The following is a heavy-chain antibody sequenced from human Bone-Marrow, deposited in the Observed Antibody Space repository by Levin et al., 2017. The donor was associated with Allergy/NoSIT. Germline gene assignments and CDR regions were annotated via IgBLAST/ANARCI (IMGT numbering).Heavy chain of an antibody. CDR3: ARDGKTVVVAATRARQRENFDY. J-gene: IGHJ4*02. D-gene: IGHD2-15*01. CDR1: GFTFSDYY. Sequence: GESLKISCAASGFTFSDYYMSWIRQAPGKGLEWVSYISSSGSTIYYADSVKGRFTISRDNAKNSLYLQMNSLRAEDTAVYYCARDGKTVVVAATRARQRENFDYWGQGTLVTVSS. CDR2: ISSSGSTI. V-gene: IGHV3-11*01.